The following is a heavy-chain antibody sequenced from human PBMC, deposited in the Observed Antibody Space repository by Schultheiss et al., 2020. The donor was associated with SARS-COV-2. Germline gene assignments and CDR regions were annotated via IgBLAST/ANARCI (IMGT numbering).Heavy chain of an antibody. V-gene: IGHV3-30*01. Sequence: GGSLRLSCAASGFTVSSNYMSWVRQAPGKGLEWVAVISYDGSNKYYADSVKGRFTISRDNSKNTLYLQMNSLRAEDTAVYYCARDVGPVTPLYYWGQGTLVTVSS. CDR3: ARDVGPVTPLYY. CDR2: ISYDGSNK. J-gene: IGHJ4*02. CDR1: GFTVSSNY. D-gene: IGHD1-26*01.